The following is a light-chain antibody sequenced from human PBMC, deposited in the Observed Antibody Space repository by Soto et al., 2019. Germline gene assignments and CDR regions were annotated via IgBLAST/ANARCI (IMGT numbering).Light chain of an antibody. CDR3: QQYGSSPLT. V-gene: IGKV3-20*01. CDR1: QSVTANY. CDR2: GAS. J-gene: IGKJ4*01. Sequence: VLTQSPGTLSLSPGDRATLSCRASQSVTANYLAWYQQKPGQAPRLLIYGASSRATDIPDRFSGSGSGTDFTLTITRVEPEDFAVYFCQQYGSSPLTFGGGTKLEIK.